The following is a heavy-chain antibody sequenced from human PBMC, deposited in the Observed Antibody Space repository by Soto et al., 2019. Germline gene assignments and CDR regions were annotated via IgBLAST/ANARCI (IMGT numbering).Heavy chain of an antibody. CDR3: ARGNVVVPAAITTFNDYYMDV. CDR1: GGSISSGGYY. D-gene: IGHD2-2*01. J-gene: IGHJ6*03. CDR2: IYYSGST. Sequence: SETLSLTCTVSGGSISSGGYYWSWIRQHPGKGLEWIGYIYYSGSTYYNPSLKSRVTISVDTSKNQFSLKLSSVTAADTAVYYCARGNVVVPAAITTFNDYYMDVWGKGTTVTVSS. V-gene: IGHV4-31*03.